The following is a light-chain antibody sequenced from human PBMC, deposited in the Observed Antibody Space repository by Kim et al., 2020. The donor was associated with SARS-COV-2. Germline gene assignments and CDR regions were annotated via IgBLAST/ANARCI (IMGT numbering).Light chain of an antibody. V-gene: IGLV2-14*03. Sequence: GQSYPLACTGTSSDVGGYNYVSWYQQHPGKAPKLMIYDVSNRPSGVSNRFSGSKSGNTASLTISGLQAEDEADYYCSSYTSSSPYVFGTGTKVTVL. CDR2: DVS. CDR3: SSYTSSSPYV. J-gene: IGLJ1*01. CDR1: SSDVGGYNY.